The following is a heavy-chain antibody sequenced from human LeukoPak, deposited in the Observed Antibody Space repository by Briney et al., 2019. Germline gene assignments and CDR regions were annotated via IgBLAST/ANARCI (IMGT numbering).Heavy chain of an antibody. CDR3: ARGSYYGDEDFDY. CDR1: GYTFTSYA. V-gene: IGHV1-3*01. D-gene: IGHD1-26*01. CDR2: INAGNGNT. Sequence: ASVKVSCKASGYTFTSYAMHWVRQAPGQRLEWMGWINAGNGNTKYSQKFQGRVTISRDRSASTAYMELSSLRSEDTAVYYCARGSYYGDEDFDYWGQGTLVTVSS. J-gene: IGHJ4*02.